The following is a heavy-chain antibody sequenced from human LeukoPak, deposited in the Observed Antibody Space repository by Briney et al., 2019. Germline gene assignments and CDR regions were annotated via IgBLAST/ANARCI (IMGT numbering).Heavy chain of an antibody. CDR3: ARVSWWFGELL. J-gene: IGHJ4*02. D-gene: IGHD3-10*01. CDR1: GGSFSGYY. V-gene: IGHV4-34*01. Sequence: SETLSLTCAVYGGSFSGYYWSWIRQSPGKGLEWIGEINHSGSTNYNPSLKSRVTISVDTSKNQFSLKLSSVTAADTAVYYCARVSWWFGELLWGQGTLVTVSS. CDR2: INHSGST.